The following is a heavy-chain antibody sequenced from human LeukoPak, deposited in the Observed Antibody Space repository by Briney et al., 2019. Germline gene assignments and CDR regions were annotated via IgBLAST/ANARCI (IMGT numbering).Heavy chain of an antibody. V-gene: IGHV3-21*01. D-gene: IGHD3-10*01. CDR2: ISSSSSYI. J-gene: IGHJ6*02. CDR1: GFTFSSYS. CDR3: ARDKRVRGPLYSNGMDV. Sequence: GGSLRLSCAASGFTFSSYSMNWVRQAPGKGLEWVSSISSSSSYIYYADSVKGRFTISRDNAKNSLYLQMNSLRAEDTAVYYCARDKRVRGPLYSNGMDVWGQGTTVTVSS.